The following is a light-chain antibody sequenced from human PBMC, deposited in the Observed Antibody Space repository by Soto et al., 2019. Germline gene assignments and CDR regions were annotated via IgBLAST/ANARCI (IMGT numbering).Light chain of an antibody. V-gene: IGLV3-1*01. J-gene: IGLJ2*01. CDR1: KLGDKY. CDR3: QAWDSSTVV. CDR2: QDS. Sequence: SYELTQPPSVSVSPGQTASITCAGDKLGDKYACWYQQKPGQSPVLVIYQDSKRPSGIPERFSGSNSGNTATLTISGTQGMDEDDYYCQAWDSSTVVFGGGTKVTVL.